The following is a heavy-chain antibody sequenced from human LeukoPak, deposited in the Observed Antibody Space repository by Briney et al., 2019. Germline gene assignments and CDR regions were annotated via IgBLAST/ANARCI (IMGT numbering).Heavy chain of an antibody. Sequence: GGSLRPSCAPSGFTFSSYWTHWVRQAPGKGPLWVSHINGDGSTTNYANSVNGRFTILRDNTNNNLYLQMNSLRAEDTAVDYCAEAAGVWEVGYWGQGTLVTVSS. J-gene: IGHJ4*02. D-gene: IGHD3-16*01. CDR3: AEAAGVWEVGY. CDR2: INGDGSTT. CDR1: GFTFSSYW. V-gene: IGHV3-74*01.